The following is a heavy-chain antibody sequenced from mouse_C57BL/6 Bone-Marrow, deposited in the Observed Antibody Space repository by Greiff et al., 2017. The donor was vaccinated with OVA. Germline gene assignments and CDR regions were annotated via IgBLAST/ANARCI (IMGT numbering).Heavy chain of an antibody. D-gene: IGHD1-1*01. V-gene: IGHV14-4*01. J-gene: IGHJ2*01. CDR2: IDPENGDT. CDR3: TTSIYYVN. Sequence: EVHLVESGAELVRPGASVKLSCTASGFNIKDDYMHWVKQRPEQGLEWIGWIDPENGDTEYASKFQGKVTITADTSTNTAYLQLSSLTSEDTTVYYCTTSIYYVNWGKGTTLTVSS. CDR1: GFNIKDDY.